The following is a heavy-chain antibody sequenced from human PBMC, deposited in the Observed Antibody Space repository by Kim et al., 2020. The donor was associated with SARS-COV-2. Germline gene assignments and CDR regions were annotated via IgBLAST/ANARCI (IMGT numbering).Heavy chain of an antibody. J-gene: IGHJ2*01. V-gene: IGHV3-73*01. Sequence: GGSLRLSCAASGFTFSASTMHWVRQASGKGPEWVGRIKTKANNYETAYTASMKGRFTISRDDSMNAAYLQMNSLKIEDAAVYYCSTSLREFGDPRRNLWGRGTLVTVSS. CDR2: IKTKANNYET. CDR1: GFTFSAST. D-gene: IGHD2-21*01. CDR3: STSLREFGDPRRNL.